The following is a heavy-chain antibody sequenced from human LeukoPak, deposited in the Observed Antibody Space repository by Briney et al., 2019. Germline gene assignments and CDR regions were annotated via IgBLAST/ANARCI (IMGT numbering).Heavy chain of an antibody. CDR1: GGSISSSSYY. CDR3: ARGPTRSSEIPVSSGWYGKYWYFDL. Sequence: TTSETLSLTCTVSGGSISSSSYYWGWIRQPPGKGLEWIGSIYYSGSTNYNPSLKSRVTISVDTSKNQFSLKLSSVTAADTAVYYCARGPTRSSEIPVSSGWYGKYWYFDLWGRGTLVTVSS. D-gene: IGHD6-19*01. V-gene: IGHV4-39*07. J-gene: IGHJ2*01. CDR2: IYYSGST.